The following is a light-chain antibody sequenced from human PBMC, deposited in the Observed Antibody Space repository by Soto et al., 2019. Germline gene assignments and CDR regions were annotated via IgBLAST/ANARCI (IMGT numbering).Light chain of an antibody. CDR2: GGS. CDR1: QSVSSN. CDR3: HRYNTWPRQFT. V-gene: IGKV3-15*01. Sequence: VMTQSPATLSVSPGERATLSCRASQSVSSNMAWYQQKVGQAPRLVMYGGSVRATGVPTRFSGSGSGTVFTLTISSLQSEDFAVYFCHRYNTWPRQFTFGGGTQVDIK. J-gene: IGKJ4*01.